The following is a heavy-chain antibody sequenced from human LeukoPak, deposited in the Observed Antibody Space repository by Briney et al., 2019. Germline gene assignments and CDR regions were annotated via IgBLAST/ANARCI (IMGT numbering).Heavy chain of an antibody. V-gene: IGHV1-18*01. CDR2: ISAYNGNT. D-gene: IGHD4-17*01. Sequence: ASVKVSCKASGYTFTSYGISWVRQAPGQGLEWMGWISAYNGNTNYAQKLQGRVTMTTDTSTSTAYMELRSLRSDDTAVYYRARDWDTGYGDYGWFDPWGQGTLVTVSS. J-gene: IGHJ5*02. CDR1: GYTFTSYG. CDR3: ARDWDTGYGDYGWFDP.